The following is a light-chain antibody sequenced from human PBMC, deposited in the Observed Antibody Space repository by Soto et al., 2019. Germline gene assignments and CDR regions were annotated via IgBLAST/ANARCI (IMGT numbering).Light chain of an antibody. J-gene: IGKJ1*01. V-gene: IGKV3D-15*01. CDR2: DAS. Sequence: ELVMTQSPPTLSMSTGERATLSCRASQSVSSYLAWYQQKPGQAPRLLIYDASNRATGLPARFSGSGSGTDFALTISGLQPEDFATYYCQQSYNIPPTFGQGTKVDIK. CDR1: QSVSSY. CDR3: QQSYNIPPT.